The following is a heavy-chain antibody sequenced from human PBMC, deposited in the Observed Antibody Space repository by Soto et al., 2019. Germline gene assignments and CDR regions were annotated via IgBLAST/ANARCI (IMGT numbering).Heavy chain of an antibody. CDR1: GFTFSSYW. CDR2: IKQDGSEK. D-gene: IGHD3-16*02. Sequence: PGGSLRLSCAASGFTFSSYWMSWVRQAPGKGLEWVANIKQDGSEKYYVDSVKGRFTISRDNAKNSLYLQMNSLRAEDTAVYYCARDGLGHLRLGELSYGNYFDYWGQGTLVTVSS. CDR3: ARDGLGHLRLGELSYGNYFDY. V-gene: IGHV3-7*03. J-gene: IGHJ4*02.